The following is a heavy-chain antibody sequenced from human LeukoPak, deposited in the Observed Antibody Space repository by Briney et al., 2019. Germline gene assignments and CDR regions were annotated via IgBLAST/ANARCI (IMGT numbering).Heavy chain of an antibody. J-gene: IGHJ1*01. CDR2: IYYSGST. D-gene: IGHD2-2*01. CDR3: ARHSCATSTSCSAYFQH. V-gene: IGHV4-59*08. CDR1: GGSISSYY. Sequence: SETLSLTCTVSGGSISSYYWSWIRQPPGKGLEWIGYIYYSGSTNYNPSLKSRVTISVDTSKNQFSLKLRSVTAADTAVYYCARHSCATSTSCSAYFQHWGQGTLVTVSS.